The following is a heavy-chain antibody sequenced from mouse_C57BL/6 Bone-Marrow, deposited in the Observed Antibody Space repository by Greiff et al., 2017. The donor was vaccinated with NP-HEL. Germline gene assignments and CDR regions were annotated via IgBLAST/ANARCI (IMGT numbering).Heavy chain of an antibody. Sequence: VQGVESGAELVRPGASVTLSCKASGYTFTDYEMHWVKQTPVHGLEWIGAIDPETGGTAYNQKFKGKAILTADKSSSTAYMELRSLTSEDSAVYYCNYLYAMDYWGQGTSVTVSS. V-gene: IGHV1-15*01. CDR2: IDPETGGT. CDR1: GYTFTDYE. CDR3: NYLYAMDY. D-gene: IGHD5-5*01. J-gene: IGHJ4*01.